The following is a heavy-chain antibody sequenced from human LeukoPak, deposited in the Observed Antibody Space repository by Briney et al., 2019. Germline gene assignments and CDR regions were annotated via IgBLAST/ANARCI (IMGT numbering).Heavy chain of an antibody. CDR1: GYTLTSYY. J-gene: IGHJ5*01. CDR3: AKDSTSFVAVAAQKWFDP. Sequence: ASVTVSCKASGYTLTSYYMHWVRQAPGQGLEWMGLINPSGGATSYAQTFQGRVTMTRDMSKSTVYMEMRSLRSEDTALYYCAKDSTSFVAVAAQKWFDPWGEGTLVTVSS. V-gene: IGHV1-46*01. D-gene: IGHD6-19*01. CDR2: INPSGGAT.